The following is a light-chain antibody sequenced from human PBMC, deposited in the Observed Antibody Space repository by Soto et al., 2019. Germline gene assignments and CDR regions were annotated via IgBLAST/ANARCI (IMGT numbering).Light chain of an antibody. CDR3: QQYGSSPLT. CDR2: GAS. CDR1: QSVSRGY. V-gene: IGKV3-20*01. J-gene: IGKJ1*01. Sequence: EIAWTQSAGTLSLSPGERATLACRASQSVSRGYLAWYQQKPGQAPRLLIYGASSRATGIPDRFSGSGSGTDFTLTISRLEPEDFAVYYCQQYGSSPLTFGQGTKVEIK.